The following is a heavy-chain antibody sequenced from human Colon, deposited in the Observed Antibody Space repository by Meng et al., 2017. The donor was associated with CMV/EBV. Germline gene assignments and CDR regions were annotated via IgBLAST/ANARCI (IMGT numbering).Heavy chain of an antibody. D-gene: IGHD3-10*01. CDR1: GGSISTNSYY. Sequence: SETLSLTCTVSGGSISTNSYYWGWIRQPPGKGLEWIGSVYYNGNTYLNPSLESRVTMSRDTSKNQFSLKLSSVTAADTAVYYCASIPREILIRLFDFWGQGTLVTVSS. CDR2: VYYNGNT. CDR3: ASIPREILIRLFDF. J-gene: IGHJ4*02. V-gene: IGHV4-39*07.